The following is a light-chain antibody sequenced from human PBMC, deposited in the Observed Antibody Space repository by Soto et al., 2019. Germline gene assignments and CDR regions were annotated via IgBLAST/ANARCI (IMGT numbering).Light chain of an antibody. CDR1: QTVSRN. V-gene: IGKV3-15*01. CDR2: DIS. Sequence: EVLIAQSPATLSVSTGERVTLSWRASQTVSRNFAWYQQTPGQPPRLLIYDISNTAAGVPARLSGSGSETEFTLTIRSLQSEDFAVYFCQQYNNWPSFGQGTRLEIK. J-gene: IGKJ5*01. CDR3: QQYNNWPS.